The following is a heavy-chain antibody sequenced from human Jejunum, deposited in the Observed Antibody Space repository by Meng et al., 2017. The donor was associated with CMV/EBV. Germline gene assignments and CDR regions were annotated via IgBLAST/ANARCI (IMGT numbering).Heavy chain of an antibody. Sequence: YGGSFPAYYWSWIRQSPGKGLEWVGNINHSGSTNYNQSLKSRVLMSLDTSKNQFSLRLTSVTAADTALYYCARGLGYGNNINYFDSWGQGILVTVSS. J-gene: IGHJ4*02. CDR3: ARGLGYGNNINYFDS. CDR2: INHSGST. CDR1: GGSFPAYY. V-gene: IGHV4-34*01. D-gene: IGHD5-24*01.